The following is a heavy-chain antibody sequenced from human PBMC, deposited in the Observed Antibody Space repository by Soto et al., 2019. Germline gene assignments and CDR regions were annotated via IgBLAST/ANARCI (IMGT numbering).Heavy chain of an antibody. D-gene: IGHD2-15*01. Sequence: EVQLLESGGGLVQPGGSLRLSCAASGFTFSSYAMSWVRQAPGKGLEWVSAISGSGGSTYYADSVKGRFTISRDNSKNTLYLQMNSLRAEDTAVYYCAKVRGKTVVAATGWFDPWGQGTLVTVSS. CDR1: GFTFSSYA. CDR3: AKVRGKTVVAATGWFDP. CDR2: ISGSGGST. V-gene: IGHV3-23*01. J-gene: IGHJ5*02.